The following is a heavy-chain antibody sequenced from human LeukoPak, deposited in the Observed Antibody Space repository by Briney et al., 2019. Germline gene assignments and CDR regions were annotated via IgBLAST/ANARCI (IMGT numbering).Heavy chain of an antibody. CDR3: ARHGGYSYGYVIDY. J-gene: IGHJ4*02. D-gene: IGHD5-18*01. CDR1: GGSISSYY. Sequence: SETLSLTCTVSGGSISSYYWGWIRQPPGKGLEWIGYIYYSGSTNYNPSLKSRVTISVDTSKNQFSLKLSSVTAADTAVYYCARHGGYSYGYVIDYWGQGTLVTVSS. CDR2: IYYSGST. V-gene: IGHV4-59*08.